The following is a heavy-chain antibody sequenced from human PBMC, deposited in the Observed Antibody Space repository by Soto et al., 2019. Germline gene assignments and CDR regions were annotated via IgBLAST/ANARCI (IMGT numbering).Heavy chain of an antibody. J-gene: IGHJ4*02. Sequence: QVQLVQSGAEVKKPGSSVKVSCKASGGTFSSYAISWVRQAPGQGLEWMGGIIPIFGTANYAQKFQGRVTITADESTSTAYMELSSLRSEDTAVYYCARWPYDSSGYYLRYCFDYWGQGTLVTVSS. CDR3: ARWPYDSSGYYLRYCFDY. D-gene: IGHD3-22*01. CDR1: GGTFSSYA. CDR2: IIPIFGTA. V-gene: IGHV1-69*01.